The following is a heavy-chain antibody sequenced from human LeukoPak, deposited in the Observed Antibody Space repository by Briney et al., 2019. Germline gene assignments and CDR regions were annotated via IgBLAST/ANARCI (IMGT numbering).Heavy chain of an antibody. CDR3: ARVRRAVAGRGLEDAFDI. CDR2: INPNSGGT. D-gene: IGHD6-19*01. V-gene: IGHV1-2*02. CDR1: GYTFTGYY. Sequence: ASVKVSCKASGYTFTGYYMHWVRQAPGQGLEWMGWINPNSGGTNYAQKFQGRVTMTRDTSISTAYMELSRLRSDDTAVYYCARVRRAVAGRGLEDAFDIWGQGTMVTVSS. J-gene: IGHJ3*02.